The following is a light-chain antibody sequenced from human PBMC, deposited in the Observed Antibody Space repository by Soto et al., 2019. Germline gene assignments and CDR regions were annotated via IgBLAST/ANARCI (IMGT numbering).Light chain of an antibody. J-gene: IGLJ3*02. CDR1: NTDVGDYNY. CDR2: EVS. CDR3: TSYASSGTHV. Sequence: QSALTQPASVAGSPGQSITISCTGSNTDVGDYNYVSWYQQHPGKAPKLMIYEVSNRPSGVSNRFSGSKSGNTASLTISGLQAEDEADYYCTSYASSGTHVFGGGTKLTVL. V-gene: IGLV2-14*01.